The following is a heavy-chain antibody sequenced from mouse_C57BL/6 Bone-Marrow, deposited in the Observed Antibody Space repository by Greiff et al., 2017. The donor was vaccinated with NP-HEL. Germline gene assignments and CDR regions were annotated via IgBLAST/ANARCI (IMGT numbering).Heavy chain of an antibody. CDR1: GFTFSDYG. Sequence: DVQLVESGGGLVKPGGSLKLSCAASGFTFSDYGMHWVRQAPEKGLEWVAYISSGSSTIYYADTVKGRFTISRDNAKNTLFLQMTRLRSEDTDMYYCARGLRRTYYAMDYWGQGTSVTVSS. CDR2: ISSGSSTI. D-gene: IGHD2-4*01. V-gene: IGHV5-17*01. CDR3: ARGLRRTYYAMDY. J-gene: IGHJ4*01.